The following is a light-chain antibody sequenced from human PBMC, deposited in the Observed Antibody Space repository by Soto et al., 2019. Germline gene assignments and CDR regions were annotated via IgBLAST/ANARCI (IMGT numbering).Light chain of an antibody. J-gene: IGKJ4*01. CDR1: RSVLFSSNSKNA. CDR3: QQYYVTPPT. Sequence: DIVMTQSPDSLDVSLGERATINCKSSRSVLFSSNSKNALAWYQQRPGQPPKLLIYWASTRESGVPDRFSGSGSGTDFTLTISTPQAEDVAVYYCQQYYVTPPTFGGGTKVEIK. V-gene: IGKV4-1*01. CDR2: WAS.